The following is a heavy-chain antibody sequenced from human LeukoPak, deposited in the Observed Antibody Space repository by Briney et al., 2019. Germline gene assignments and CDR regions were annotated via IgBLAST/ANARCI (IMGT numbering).Heavy chain of an antibody. D-gene: IGHD3-22*01. CDR1: GLTFSSYE. CDR2: ISSASNMI. Sequence: GGSLRLSCAASGLTFSSYEMNWVRQAPGKGLEWISYISSASNMIYYADSVKGRFTISRDNAKNSLYLQMNSLRAEDTAVYYCARGPYYYDSSGYSYWGQGTLVTVSS. CDR3: ARGPYYYDSSGYSY. J-gene: IGHJ4*02. V-gene: IGHV3-48*03.